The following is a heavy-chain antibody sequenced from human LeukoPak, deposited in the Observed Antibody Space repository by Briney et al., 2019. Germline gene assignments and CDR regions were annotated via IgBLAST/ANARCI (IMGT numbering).Heavy chain of an antibody. Sequence: GGSLRLSCAVSGFTLSSYSMDWVRQAPGKGLEWVAVISYDGSDKYYADSVTGRFTISRDNSKNRPYLQMHSLRAEDTAVYYCARESGTYYFDFWGQGTLVTVSS. CDR3: ARESGTYYFDF. D-gene: IGHD1-26*01. V-gene: IGHV3-30*04. CDR1: GFTLSSYS. J-gene: IGHJ4*02. CDR2: ISYDGSDK.